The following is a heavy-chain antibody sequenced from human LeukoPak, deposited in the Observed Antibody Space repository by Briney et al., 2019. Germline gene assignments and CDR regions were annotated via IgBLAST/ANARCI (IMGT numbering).Heavy chain of an antibody. CDR3: AREGRIAAAGTYYYGMDV. CDR1: GGSFSGYY. CDR2: INHSGST. V-gene: IGHV4-34*01. J-gene: IGHJ6*02. Sequence: SSETLSLTCAVYGGSFSGYYWSWIRQPPGKGLERIGEINHSGSTNYNPSLKSRVTISVDTSKNQFSLKLSSVTAADTAVYYCAREGRIAAAGTYYYGMDVWGQGTTVTVSS. D-gene: IGHD6-13*01.